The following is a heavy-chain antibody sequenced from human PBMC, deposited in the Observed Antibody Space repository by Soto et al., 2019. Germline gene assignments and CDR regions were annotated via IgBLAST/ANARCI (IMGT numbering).Heavy chain of an antibody. V-gene: IGHV4-31*03. Sequence: LSLTCTVSGGSISSGGYYWSWIRQHPGKGLEWIGYIYYSGSTYYNPSLKSRVTISVDTSKNQFSLKLSSVTAADTAVYYCARGAPADGMDVWGQGTTVTVSS. J-gene: IGHJ6*02. CDR2: IYYSGST. CDR3: ARGAPADGMDV. CDR1: GGSISSGGYY.